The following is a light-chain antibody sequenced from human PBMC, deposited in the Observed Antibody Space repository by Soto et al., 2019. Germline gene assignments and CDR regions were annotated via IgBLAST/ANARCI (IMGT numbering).Light chain of an antibody. CDR1: QSITYW. CDR3: QRYNSYSRT. V-gene: IGKV1-5*03. CDR2: KAS. Sequence: DIQMTQSPSTLSASVGDRVTITCRASQSITYWLAWYQQKPGKAPKLLIYKASTLESGVPSRFTGSGSGTEFTLTISSLQPDDFATYYCQRYNSYSRTFGQGTKVEIK. J-gene: IGKJ1*01.